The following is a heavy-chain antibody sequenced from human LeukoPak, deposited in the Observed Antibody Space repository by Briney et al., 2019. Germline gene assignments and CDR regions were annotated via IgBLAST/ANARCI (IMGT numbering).Heavy chain of an antibody. Sequence: GGSLRLSCAASGFTVSYNYMSWVRQAPGKGLEWVSIIYSSGNTYYADSVKGRFTISRDNSKSMLYLQMKSLRAEDTAVYYCARGTAWGHQDHWGQGTLVTVSS. CDR2: IYSSGNT. V-gene: IGHV3-66*01. D-gene: IGHD7-27*01. CDR3: ARGTAWGHQDH. CDR1: GFTVSYNY. J-gene: IGHJ4*02.